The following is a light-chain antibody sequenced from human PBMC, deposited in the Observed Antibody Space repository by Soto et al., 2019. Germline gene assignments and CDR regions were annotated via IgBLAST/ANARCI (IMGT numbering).Light chain of an antibody. Sequence: QSALTQPPSASGSTGQSVTSSCTGTSSDVGGYNYVSWYQQHPGKAPKLMIYEVSKRPSGVPDRFSGSKSGNTASLTVSGLQAEDEADYYCSSYAGSNNLVFGGGTKLTVL. CDR3: SSYAGSNNLV. V-gene: IGLV2-8*01. CDR2: EVS. CDR1: SSDVGGYNY. J-gene: IGLJ3*02.